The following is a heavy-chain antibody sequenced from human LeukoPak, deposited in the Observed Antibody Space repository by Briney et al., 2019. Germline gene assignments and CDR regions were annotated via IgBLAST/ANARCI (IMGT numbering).Heavy chain of an antibody. Sequence: GASVKVSCKASGYTFTDYYMHWVQQAPGKGLEWMGRVDPEDGETIYAEKFQGRVTITADTSTDTAYMELSSLRSEDTAVYYCARHAQQQLVQTLFDPWGQGTLVTVSS. CDR1: GYTFTDYY. J-gene: IGHJ5*02. CDR2: VDPEDGET. D-gene: IGHD6-13*01. V-gene: IGHV1-69-2*01. CDR3: ARHAQQQLVQTLFDP.